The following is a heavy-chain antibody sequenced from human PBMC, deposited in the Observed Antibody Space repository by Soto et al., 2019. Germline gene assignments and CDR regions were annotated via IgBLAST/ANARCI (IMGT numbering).Heavy chain of an antibody. V-gene: IGHV3-33*01. CDR1: AFTFSSYG. CDR3: AREGSYRIDY. D-gene: IGHD1-26*01. Sequence: QVQLVESGGGVVQPGRSLRLSCAASAFTFSSYGMHWVRQAPGKGLEWVAVIWYDGSKKYYVESVKGRFTISRDNSKNPLYLQMNSLRVEDTAMYYCAREGSYRIDYWGQGTLVTVSS. J-gene: IGHJ4*02. CDR2: IWYDGSKK.